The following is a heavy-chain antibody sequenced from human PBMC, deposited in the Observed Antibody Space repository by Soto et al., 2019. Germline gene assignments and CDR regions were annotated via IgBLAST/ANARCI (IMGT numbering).Heavy chain of an antibody. J-gene: IGHJ4*02. D-gene: IGHD6-13*01. Sequence: PSETLSLTCAVSGGSISSGGYSWSWIRQPPGKGLEWIGYIYHSGSTYYNPSLKSRVTISVDTSKNQFSLKLTSVTAADTAVYYCASVTATGNRVYWGQGTLVTVSS. CDR3: ASVTATGNRVY. V-gene: IGHV4-30-2*02. CDR1: GGSISSGGYS. CDR2: IYHSGST.